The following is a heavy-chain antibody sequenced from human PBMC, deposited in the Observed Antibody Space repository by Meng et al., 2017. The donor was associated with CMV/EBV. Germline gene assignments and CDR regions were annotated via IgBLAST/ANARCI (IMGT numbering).Heavy chain of an antibody. D-gene: IGHD3-10*01. CDR2: IYSGGSST. J-gene: IGHJ4*02. CDR3: ARGYGSGSYRYL. V-gene: IGHV3-23*03. Sequence: GESLKISCAASGFTFSSYAMSWVRQAPGKGLEWVSVIYSGGSSTYYADSVKGRFTISRDNSKNTLYLQMNSLRAEDTAVYYCARGYGSGSYRYLWGQGTLVTVSS. CDR1: GFTFSSYA.